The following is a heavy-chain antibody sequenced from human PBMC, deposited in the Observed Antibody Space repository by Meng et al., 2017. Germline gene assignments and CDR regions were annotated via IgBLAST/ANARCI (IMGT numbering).Heavy chain of an antibody. V-gene: IGHV4-34*01. CDR2: INHSGST. CDR3: ARRRGGSSDWFDP. CDR1: GGSFSGYY. J-gene: IGHJ5*02. Sequence: QVQHHKWGSCLLKPSETLALTCACYGGSFSGYYWRWIRQPPGKGLEWIGEINHSGSTNYNPSLKSRVTISVDTSKNQFSLKLSSVTAADTAVYYCARRRGGSSDWFDPWGQGTLVTVSS. D-gene: IGHD6-6*01.